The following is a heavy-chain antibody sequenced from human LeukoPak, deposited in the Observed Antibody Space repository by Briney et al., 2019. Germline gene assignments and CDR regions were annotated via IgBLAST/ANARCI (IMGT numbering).Heavy chain of an antibody. D-gene: IGHD3-3*01. Sequence: SVKVSCKASGGTFGSYAISWVRQAPGQGLEWMGGIIPIFGTANYAQKFQGRVTITADKSTSTAYMELSSLRSEDTAVYYCARLADFWSGYTSPHFDYWGQGTLVTVSS. CDR3: ARLADFWSGYTSPHFDY. J-gene: IGHJ4*02. CDR1: GGTFGSYA. CDR2: IIPIFGTA. V-gene: IGHV1-69*06.